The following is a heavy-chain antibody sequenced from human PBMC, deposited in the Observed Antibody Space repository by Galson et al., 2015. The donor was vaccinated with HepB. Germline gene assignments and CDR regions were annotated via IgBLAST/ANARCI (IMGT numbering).Heavy chain of an antibody. CDR1: GFTFSSYG. CDR3: AKGIITMVRGPYDY. V-gene: IGHV3-30*18. D-gene: IGHD3-10*01. J-gene: IGHJ4*02. Sequence: SLRLSCAASGFTFSSYGMHWVRQAPGKGLEWVAVISYDGSNKYYADSVKGRFTISRDNSKNTLYLQMNSLRAEDTAVYYCAKGIITMVRGPYDYWGQGTLVTVSS. CDR2: ISYDGSNK.